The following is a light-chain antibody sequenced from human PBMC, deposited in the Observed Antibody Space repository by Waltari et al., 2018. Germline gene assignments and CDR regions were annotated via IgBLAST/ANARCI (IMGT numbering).Light chain of an antibody. CDR3: STWDGSLTGVV. CDR2: NNN. J-gene: IGLJ3*02. V-gene: IGLV1-44*01. Sequence: QSVMTQTPSASETHEKTITITSTRSRTKIGNHTVNRYQHLPGTAPKLLIYNNNQRPSGVPDRFSGSKSGTSASLALSGLQSDDEAHYYCSTWDGSLTGVVFGGGTKLTVL. CDR1: RTKIGNHT.